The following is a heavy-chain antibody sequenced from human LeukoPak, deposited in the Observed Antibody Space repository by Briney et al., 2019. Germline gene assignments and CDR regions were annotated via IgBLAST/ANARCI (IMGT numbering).Heavy chain of an antibody. V-gene: IGHV4-59*13. CDR2: MYNSGPP. CDR3: TALPYTTAWREY. CDR1: GDSIESYF. Sequence: SETLSLTCSLSGDSIESYFWTWIRQPRGKGPEWIGYMYNSGPPNYNPSLKSRVTISGDTTKNVFSLNLQSVTAADSAIYYCTALPYTTAWREYWGQGALVTVSS. J-gene: IGHJ4*02. D-gene: IGHD3-16*01.